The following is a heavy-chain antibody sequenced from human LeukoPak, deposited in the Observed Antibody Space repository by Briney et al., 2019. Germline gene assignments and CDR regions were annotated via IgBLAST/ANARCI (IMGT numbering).Heavy chain of an antibody. Sequence: SETLSLTCAVYGGSFSGYYWSWIRQPPGKGLEWIGEINHSGSTNSNPSLKSRVTVSVDTSKNQFSLNLSSVTASDTAVYYCARRKYTSSPLDPWGQGTLVTVSS. V-gene: IGHV4-34*01. CDR3: ARRKYTSSPLDP. CDR2: INHSGST. D-gene: IGHD6-13*01. CDR1: GGSFSGYY. J-gene: IGHJ5*02.